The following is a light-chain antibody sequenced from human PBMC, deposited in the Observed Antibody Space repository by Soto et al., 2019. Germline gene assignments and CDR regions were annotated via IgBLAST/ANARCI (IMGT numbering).Light chain of an antibody. V-gene: IGLV2-8*01. J-gene: IGLJ1*01. CDR2: EVN. Sequence: QSALTQPPSASGSPGQSVTISCTGTSSDVGGYKYVSWYQQHPGKAPKLMIFEVNKRPSGVPDRFSVSKSGNTASLTVSGLQAEDEAYYYCSSYAGINNLGVFGTGTKLTVL. CDR3: SSYAGINNLGV. CDR1: SSDVGGYKY.